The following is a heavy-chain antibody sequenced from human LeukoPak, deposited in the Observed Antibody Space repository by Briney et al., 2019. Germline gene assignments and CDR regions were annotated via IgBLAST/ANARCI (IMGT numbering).Heavy chain of an antibody. J-gene: IGHJ4*02. CDR2: FDPEDGVK. V-gene: IGHV1-24*01. CDR3: ATVPALDC. CDR1: GYTLLELS. Sequence: ASVTVSCKVSGYTLLELSMHWVRQAPGKGLEWMGGFDPEDGVKIYAQKFQGRVSMSEDTSTNSAYMELSSLRSEDTAFYYFATVPALDCWGQGTLVTVSS.